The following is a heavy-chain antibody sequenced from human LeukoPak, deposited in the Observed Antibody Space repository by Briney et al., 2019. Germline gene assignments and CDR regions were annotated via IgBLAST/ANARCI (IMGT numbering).Heavy chain of an antibody. V-gene: IGHV3-53*01. CDR1: GFTFSSYE. J-gene: IGHJ4*02. D-gene: IGHD5-12*01. Sequence: PGGSLGLSCAASGFTFSSYEMNWVRQAPGKGLEWVSVIYSGGSTYYADSVKGRFTISRDNSKNTLYLQMNSLRAEDTAVYYCARVQGSGYDLGPIDYWGQGTLVTVSS. CDR2: IYSGGST. CDR3: ARVQGSGYDLGPIDY.